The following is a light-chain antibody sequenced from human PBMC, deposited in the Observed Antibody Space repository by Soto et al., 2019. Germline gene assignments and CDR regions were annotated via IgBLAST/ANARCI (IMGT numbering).Light chain of an antibody. CDR3: CSYTSLSSVV. J-gene: IGLJ2*01. V-gene: IGLV2-14*01. CDR1: SSDVGGYNH. CDR2: GVS. Sequence: QSALTQPASVSGSPGHSITISCTGTSSDVGGYNHVSWYQHPPGRAPKLILFGVSDRPSGVSHRFSGSKSGNTASLTISGLQAEDEADYYCCSYTSLSSVVFGGGTKLTVL.